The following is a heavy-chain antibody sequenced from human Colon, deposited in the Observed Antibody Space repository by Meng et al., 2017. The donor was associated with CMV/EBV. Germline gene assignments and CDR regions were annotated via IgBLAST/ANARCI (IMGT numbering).Heavy chain of an antibody. CDR3: ARDGAGIVGTTVAY. D-gene: IGHD1-26*01. CDR1: GYIFTHYG. Sequence: SGYIFTHYGINWVRQAPGQGLEWMGWISPYTADTHYSQNFQGRVTVTTDTSTSTVYMDLRNLTSDDTAFYYCARDGAGIVGTTVAYWGQGTLVTVSS. CDR2: ISPYTADT. V-gene: IGHV1-18*01. J-gene: IGHJ4*02.